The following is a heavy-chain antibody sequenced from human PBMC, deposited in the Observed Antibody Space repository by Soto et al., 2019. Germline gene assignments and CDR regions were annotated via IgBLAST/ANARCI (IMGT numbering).Heavy chain of an antibody. CDR1: GFTFSSYW. V-gene: IGHV3-7*01. CDR3: ARIYCSTTSCYYDY. Sequence: GGSLRLSCSASGFTFSSYWMSWVRQAPGKGLEWVANINQGGSQKYYVDSVKGRFTISRDNAKNSLYLQMNSLRAEDTAVYYCARIYCSTTSCYYDYWGQGTLVTVSS. D-gene: IGHD2-2*01. J-gene: IGHJ4*02. CDR2: INQGGSQK.